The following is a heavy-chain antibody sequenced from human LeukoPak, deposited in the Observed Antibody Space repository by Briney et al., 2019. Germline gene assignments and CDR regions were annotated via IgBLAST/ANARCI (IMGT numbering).Heavy chain of an antibody. J-gene: IGHJ4*02. Sequence: VASVKVSRKASGYTFTGYYMHWVRQAPGQGLEWMGWINPNSGGTNYAQKFQGRVTMTRDTSISTAYMELSRLRSDDTAVYYCARSEYSSGWPVDYWGQGTLVTVSS. CDR3: ARSEYSSGWPVDY. V-gene: IGHV1-2*02. D-gene: IGHD6-19*01. CDR1: GYTFTGYY. CDR2: INPNSGGT.